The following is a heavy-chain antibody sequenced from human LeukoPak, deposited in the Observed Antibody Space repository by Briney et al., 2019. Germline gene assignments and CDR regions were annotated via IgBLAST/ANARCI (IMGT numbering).Heavy chain of an antibody. J-gene: IGHJ4*02. CDR1: GGTFSSYA. V-gene: IGHV1-69*13. CDR3: ARSGHSGSWNDY. D-gene: IGHD1-26*01. CDR2: IIPIFGTA. Sequence: ASVKVSCKASGGTFSSYAISWVRQAPGQGLEWMGGIIPIFGTANYAQKFQGRVTITADESTSTAYMELSSLRSEDTAVYYCARSGHSGSWNDYWGQGTLVTVSS.